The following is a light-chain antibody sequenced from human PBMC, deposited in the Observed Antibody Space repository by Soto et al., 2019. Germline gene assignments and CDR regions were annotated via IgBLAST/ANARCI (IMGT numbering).Light chain of an antibody. CDR1: QGIATG. J-gene: IGKJ5*01. Sequence: IQVTQSPSSLSASIGDTVTISCRASQGIATGLALYQQKPGAPPKLLIYDASTLERGIPSRFSGRGSGTDFTLKISRVEAEDVGVYYCMQALQTPLTFGQGTRLEIK. CDR2: DAS. V-gene: IGKV1-13*02. CDR3: MQALQTPLT.